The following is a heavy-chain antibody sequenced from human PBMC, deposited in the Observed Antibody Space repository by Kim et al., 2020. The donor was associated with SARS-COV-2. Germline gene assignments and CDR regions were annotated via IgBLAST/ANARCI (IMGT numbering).Heavy chain of an antibody. CDR3: ARDLSKYSSGQQNYYYGMDV. Sequence: ASVKVSCKASGYTFTGYYMHWVRQAPGQGLEWMGRINPNSGGTNYAQKFQGRVTMTRDTSISTAYMELSRLRSDDTAVYYCARDLSKYSSGQQNYYYGMDVWGQGTTVTVSS. CDR2: INPNSGGT. D-gene: IGHD6-19*01. V-gene: IGHV1-2*06. CDR1: GYTFTGYY. J-gene: IGHJ6*02.